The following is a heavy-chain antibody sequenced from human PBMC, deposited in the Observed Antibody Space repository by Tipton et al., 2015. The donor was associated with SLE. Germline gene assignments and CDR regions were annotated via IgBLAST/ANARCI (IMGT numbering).Heavy chain of an antibody. CDR1: GGSFSGSH. CDR3: ARGPFQRWPPGAY. CDR2: IPDTGSP. Sequence: TLSLTCAVYGGSFSGSHWTWIRQPPGQGLEWIGEIPDTGSPNYKPSLKSQVTISLVTSKSQFSLILNSLTAADTAVYYCARGPFQRWPPGAYWGQGTLVTVSS. V-gene: IGHV4-34*01. D-gene: IGHD6-19*01. J-gene: IGHJ4*02.